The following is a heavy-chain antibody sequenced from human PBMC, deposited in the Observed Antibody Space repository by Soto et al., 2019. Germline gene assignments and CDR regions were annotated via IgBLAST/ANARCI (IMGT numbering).Heavy chain of an antibody. V-gene: IGHV1-69*13. CDR3: ARRSYCGGDCYSSPDY. Sequence: GASVKVSCKASGGTLSSYAISWVRQAPGQGLEWMGGIIPIFGTANYAQKFQGRVTITADESTSTAYMELSSLRSEDTAVYYCARRSYCGGDCYSSPDYWGQGTLVTVSS. CDR1: GGTLSSYA. J-gene: IGHJ4*02. D-gene: IGHD2-21*02. CDR2: IIPIFGTA.